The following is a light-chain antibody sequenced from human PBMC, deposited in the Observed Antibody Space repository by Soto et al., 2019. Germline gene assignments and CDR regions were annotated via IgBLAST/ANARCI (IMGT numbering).Light chain of an antibody. CDR2: AAS. CDR1: QNIVTY. J-gene: IGKJ2*01. V-gene: IGKV1-39*01. Sequence: DIQMTQYPNSLSASVGDRVTISCRASQNIVTYLNWYQQKPEKAPNLLVYAASSLQNAVPSRFSGSGSGTDFTLTINTLQTEDIATYYCQQTFSHPYSIGQGTKLEI. CDR3: QQTFSHPYS.